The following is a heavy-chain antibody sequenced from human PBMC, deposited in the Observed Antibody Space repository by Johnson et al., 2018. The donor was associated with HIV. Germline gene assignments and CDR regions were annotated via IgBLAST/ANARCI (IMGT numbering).Heavy chain of an antibody. D-gene: IGHD6-13*01. CDR1: GFTVSSNY. Sequence: VQLVESGGGLIQPGGSLRLSCAASGFTVSSNYMSWVRQAPGKGLEWVSYISSSGSTIYYADSVKGRFTISRDNAKNSLYLQMNSLSAEDTAVYYCARALAEAGTSAFDIWGQGTMVTVSS. CDR3: ARALAEAGTSAFDI. J-gene: IGHJ3*02. V-gene: IGHV3-11*04. CDR2: ISSSGSTI.